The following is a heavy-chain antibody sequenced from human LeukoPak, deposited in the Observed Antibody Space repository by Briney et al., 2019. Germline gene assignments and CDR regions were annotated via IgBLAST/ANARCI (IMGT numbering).Heavy chain of an antibody. CDR1: GYSFTSYW. D-gene: IGHD2-15*01. Sequence: GEPLKISCKGSGYSFTSYWIGWVRQMPGKRLEWMGIIYPGDSDTTYSPSFQGQVTISADNSISTAYSQWSSLKASDTDMYYCARHRDIVVENDDFDIWGQGTMVTVSS. V-gene: IGHV5-51*01. CDR2: IYPGDSDT. CDR3: ARHRDIVVENDDFDI. J-gene: IGHJ3*02.